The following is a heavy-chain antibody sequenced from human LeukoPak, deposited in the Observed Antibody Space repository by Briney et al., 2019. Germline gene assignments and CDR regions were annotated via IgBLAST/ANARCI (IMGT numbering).Heavy chain of an antibody. CDR1: GGSFSGYY. V-gene: IGHV4-34*01. D-gene: IGHD3-16*02. Sequence: SETLSLTCAVYGGSFSGYYWSWIRQPPGKVLEWIGEINHSGSTNYNPSLKSRVTISVDTSKNQFSLKLSSVTAADTAVYYCARGRYIRGMDVWGQGTTVTVSS. CDR2: INHSGST. J-gene: IGHJ6*02. CDR3: ARGRYIRGMDV.